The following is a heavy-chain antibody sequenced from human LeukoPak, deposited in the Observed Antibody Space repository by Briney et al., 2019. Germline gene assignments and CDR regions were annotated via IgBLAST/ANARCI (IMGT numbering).Heavy chain of an antibody. D-gene: IGHD6-19*01. CDR1: GFAVSSNY. Sequence: QPGGSLRLSCAASGFAVSSNYMSWVRQAPGKGLEWVSVIYSGGSTYYADSVKGRFTISRDNSKNTLYLQMNSLRAEDTAVYYCARDSSSGYSDYWGQGTLVTVSS. CDR3: ARDSSSGYSDY. V-gene: IGHV3-66*01. J-gene: IGHJ4*02. CDR2: IYSGGST.